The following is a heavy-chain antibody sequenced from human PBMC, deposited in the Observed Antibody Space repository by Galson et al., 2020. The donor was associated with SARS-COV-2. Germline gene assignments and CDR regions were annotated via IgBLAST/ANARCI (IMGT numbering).Heavy chain of an antibody. D-gene: IGHD3-10*01. V-gene: IGHV1-2*02. CDR1: GYTFTGYY. J-gene: IGHJ1*01. Sequence: ASVKVSCKASGYTFTGYYMHWVRQAPGQGLEWMGWINPNSGGTNYAQKFQGRVTMTRDTSISTAYMELSRLRSDDTAVYYCASSDITMVRGVIFSLYVQQWGQGTLVTVS. CDR2: INPNSGGT. CDR3: ASSDITMVRGVIFSLYVQQ.